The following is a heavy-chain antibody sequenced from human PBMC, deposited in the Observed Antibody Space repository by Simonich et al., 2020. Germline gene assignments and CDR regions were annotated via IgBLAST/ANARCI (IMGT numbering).Heavy chain of an antibody. Sequence: QVQLQESGPGLVKPSETLSLPSTVSGGSISSYDWSWIRQPPGKGLVWIGYIYYSGSTNYNPPLKSRVTISVDTSKTQFSLKLSSVTAADTAVYYCARLPDYWGQGTLVTVSS. CDR3: ARLPDY. CDR2: IYYSGST. J-gene: IGHJ4*02. CDR1: GGSISSYD. V-gene: IGHV4-59*08.